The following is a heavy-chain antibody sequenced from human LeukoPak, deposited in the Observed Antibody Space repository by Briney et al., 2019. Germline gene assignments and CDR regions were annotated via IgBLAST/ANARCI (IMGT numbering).Heavy chain of an antibody. J-gene: IGHJ4*02. V-gene: IGHV1-8*01. CDR2: MNPNSGNT. CDR1: GYTFTSYD. Sequence: GASVKVSCKASGYTFTSYDINWVRQATGQGLEWMGWMNPNSGNTGYAQKFQGRVTMTRNTSISTAYMELSSLRSEDTAVYYCARAGGGSEDYYDSSGYYYWGQGTLVTVSS. D-gene: IGHD3-22*01. CDR3: ARAGGGSEDYYDSSGYYY.